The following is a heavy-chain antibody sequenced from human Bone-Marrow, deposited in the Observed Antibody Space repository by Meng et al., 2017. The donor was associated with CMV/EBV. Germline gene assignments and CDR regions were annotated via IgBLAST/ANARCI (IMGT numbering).Heavy chain of an antibody. D-gene: IGHD3-22*01. CDR2: LNHSGST. V-gene: IGHV4-34*01. J-gene: IGHJ6*02. Sequence: SETLSLTCAVYGGSFSGYYWSWIRQPPGKGLEWIGELNHSGSTNYNPSLKSRVTISVDTSKNQFSLKLSSVTAADTAVYYCARVRYYYDSSGYYDYYYYYGMDVWGQGTTVTVYS. CDR1: GGSFSGYY. CDR3: ARVRYYYDSSGYYDYYYYYGMDV.